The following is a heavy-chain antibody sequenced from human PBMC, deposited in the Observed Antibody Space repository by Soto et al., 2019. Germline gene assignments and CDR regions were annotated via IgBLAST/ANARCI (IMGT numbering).Heavy chain of an antibody. CDR3: ARGMAEEQIFYYFDY. D-gene: IGHD3-9*01. CDR2: IDHGGSA. CDR1: GVSINSINW. J-gene: IGHJ4*02. V-gene: IGHV4-4*02. Sequence: SETLSLTCGVSGVSINSINWWSWVRQPPGKGLEWIGEIDHGGSANYSPSLKSRVTISVDASKSQFYLKLRSVTAADTAVYYCARGMAEEQIFYYFDYWGQGALVTVSS.